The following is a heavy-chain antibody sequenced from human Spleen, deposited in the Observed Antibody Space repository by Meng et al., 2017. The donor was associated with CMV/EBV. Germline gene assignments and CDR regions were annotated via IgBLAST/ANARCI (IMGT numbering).Heavy chain of an antibody. CDR2: IYYSGST. J-gene: IGHJ4*02. CDR1: GGSISSGGYY. Sequence: SETLSLTCNVSGGSISSGGYYWSWIRQHPGKDLEWIGYIYYSGSTYYNPSLKSRVIISVDTSENQFSLKLSSVTAADTAVYYCARDSTGYYSFDSWGQGTLVTVS. V-gene: IGHV4-31*03. CDR3: ARDSTGYYSFDS. D-gene: IGHD3-22*01.